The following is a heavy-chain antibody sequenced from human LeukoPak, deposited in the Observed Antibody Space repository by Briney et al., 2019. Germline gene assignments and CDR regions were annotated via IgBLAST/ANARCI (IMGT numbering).Heavy chain of an antibody. CDR1: GSTFPDYY. CDR3: ARDLKGYSSGWYHYYFDY. Sequence: SVKVSCHASGSTFPDYYMHWVRQAPGQGLEWMGWFNPNSGGTNYAQKFQGRVTMTRDTSISTAYMELSRLRSDDTAVYYCARDLKGYSSGWYHYYFDYWGQGTLVAVSS. CDR2: FNPNSGGT. J-gene: IGHJ4*02. V-gene: IGHV1-2*02. D-gene: IGHD6-19*01.